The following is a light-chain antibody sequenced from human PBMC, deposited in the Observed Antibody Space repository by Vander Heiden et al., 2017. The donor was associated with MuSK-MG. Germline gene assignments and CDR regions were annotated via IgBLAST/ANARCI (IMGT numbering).Light chain of an antibody. CDR1: QSISSY. CDR2: SSS. V-gene: IGKV1-39*01. J-gene: IGKJ5*01. Sequence: DIQMTQSPSSLSASVRDRVTITSRASQSISSYLNWYQQKPGRAPKLLIYSSSSLQSGVPSRFSGSGSGTDFTLTISSLQPEDFATYYCQQSYSTPSRTFGQGTRLEIK. CDR3: QQSYSTPSRT.